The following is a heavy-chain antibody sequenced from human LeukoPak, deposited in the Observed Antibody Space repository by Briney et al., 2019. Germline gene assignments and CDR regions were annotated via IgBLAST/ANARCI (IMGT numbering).Heavy chain of an antibody. Sequence: QPGGSLRLSCATSGFSFSSYWIHWVRQAPGKGLVWVARIQYDGSTTNYADSVKGRFTISRDNAKKTLYVQMNSLRAEDTAVYYCARALVAGVTLNALDIWGQGTMVTVSS. CDR3: ARALVAGVTLNALDI. CDR2: IQYDGSTT. D-gene: IGHD2-15*01. V-gene: IGHV3-74*01. CDR1: GFSFSSYW. J-gene: IGHJ3*02.